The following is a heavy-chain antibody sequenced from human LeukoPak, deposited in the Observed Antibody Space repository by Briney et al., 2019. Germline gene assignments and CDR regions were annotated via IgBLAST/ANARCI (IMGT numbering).Heavy chain of an antibody. J-gene: IGHJ4*02. V-gene: IGHV3-23*01. CDR2: INLSGSST. CDR1: GFTFSNCA. D-gene: IGHD1-26*01. Sequence: AGGSLRLSCAASGFTFSNCAMSWVRQAPGKGLEWVSGINLSGSSTYYADSVKGRFTISRDNSKNTLYLQMNSLRAEDTAVYYCAKDVWQYSGSYYDFDYWGQGTLVTVSS. CDR3: AKDVWQYSGSYYDFDY.